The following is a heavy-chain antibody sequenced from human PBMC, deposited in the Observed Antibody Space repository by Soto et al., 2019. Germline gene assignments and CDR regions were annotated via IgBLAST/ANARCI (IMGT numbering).Heavy chain of an antibody. CDR1: GYTFTSHG. D-gene: IGHD3-16*02. CDR2: INAGNGNT. CDR3: ARDLPEYYDYIWGSYRPRLYFDY. V-gene: IGHV1-3*01. Sequence: ASVKVSCQASGYTFTSHGIHWVRPAPGQRLEWMGWINAGNGNTKYSQKFQGRVTITRDTSASTAYMELSSLRSEDSAVYYCARDLPEYYDYIWGSYRPRLYFDYWGQGTLVTVSS. J-gene: IGHJ4*02.